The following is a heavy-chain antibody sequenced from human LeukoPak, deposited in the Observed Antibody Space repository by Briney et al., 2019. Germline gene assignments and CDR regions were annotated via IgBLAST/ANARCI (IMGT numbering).Heavy chain of an antibody. CDR1: GFTFSSYW. V-gene: IGHV3-74*01. D-gene: IGHD3-10*01. CDR2: INSDGSST. Sequence: GGSLRLSCAASGFTFSSYWMHWVRQAPGKGLVWVSRINSDGSSTSYADSVKGRFTISRDNAKNSLYLQMNSLRAEDTAVYYCSRRGGLYYYYMDVWGKGITVTISS. J-gene: IGHJ6*03. CDR3: SRRGGLYYYYMDV.